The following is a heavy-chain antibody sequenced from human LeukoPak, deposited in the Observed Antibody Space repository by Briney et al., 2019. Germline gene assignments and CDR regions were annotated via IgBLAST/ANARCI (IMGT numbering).Heavy chain of an antibody. CDR1: RYTFTSDG. Sequence: ASVKVSCKASRYTFTSDGISCWRQAPGQVLYWMVWISAYNGNTKYAQKLQGRVTMTTDTSTRTAYMELRSLRSDDTAVYYCARGTTHDYWGQGTLVRVSS. CDR2: ISAYNGNT. V-gene: IGHV1-18*01. D-gene: IGHD4-11*01. CDR3: ARGTTHDY. J-gene: IGHJ4*02.